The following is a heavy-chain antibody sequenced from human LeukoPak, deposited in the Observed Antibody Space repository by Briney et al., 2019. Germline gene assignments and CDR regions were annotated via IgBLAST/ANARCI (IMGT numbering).Heavy chain of an antibody. CDR1: GYTLTELS. V-gene: IGHV1-24*01. Sequence: ASVKVSCKVSGYTLTELSMHWVRQAPGKGLEWMGGFDREDGETIYAQKFQGRVTVTEDTSTDTAYMELSSLRSEDTAVYYCATDTSPHNYGYGMDVWGQGTTVTVSS. J-gene: IGHJ6*02. CDR3: ATDTSPHNYGYGMDV. CDR2: FDREDGET. D-gene: IGHD2/OR15-2a*01.